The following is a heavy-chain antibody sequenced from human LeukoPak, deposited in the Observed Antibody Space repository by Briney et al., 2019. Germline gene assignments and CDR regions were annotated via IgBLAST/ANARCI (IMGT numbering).Heavy chain of an antibody. CDR3: AKDARMAVVVAATLDY. CDR2: ISGSGGST. CDR1: GFTFSSYA. J-gene: IGHJ4*02. D-gene: IGHD2-15*01. Sequence: PGGSLRLSCAASGFTFSSYAMSWVRQAPGKGLEWVSAISGSGGSTYYADSVKGRFTISRDNSKNTLSLQMNSLRAEDTAAHYCAKDARMAVVVAATLDYWGQGTLVTVSS. V-gene: IGHV3-23*01.